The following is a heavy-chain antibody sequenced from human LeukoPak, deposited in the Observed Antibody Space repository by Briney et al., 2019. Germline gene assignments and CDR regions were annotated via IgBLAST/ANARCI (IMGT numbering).Heavy chain of an antibody. Sequence: GASVKVSCKASGYTFTGYYMHWVRQAPGQGLEWMGWINPNSGGTNYAQKFQGRVTMTRDTSISTAYMELSRLRSDDTAVYYCARKERGDTYYYDSSGRADHWGQGTLVTVSS. V-gene: IGHV1-2*02. CDR1: GYTFTGYY. CDR2: INPNSGGT. D-gene: IGHD3-22*01. J-gene: IGHJ4*02. CDR3: ARKERGDTYYYDSSGRADH.